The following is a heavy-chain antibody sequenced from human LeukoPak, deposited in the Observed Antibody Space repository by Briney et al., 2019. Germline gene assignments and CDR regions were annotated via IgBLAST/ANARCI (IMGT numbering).Heavy chain of an antibody. V-gene: IGHV3-74*01. D-gene: IGHD2/OR15-2a*01. Sequence: GGSLRLSCAASGNYWMHWVRRVPGKGLVRVSHINSDGSWTSYADSVKGRFTISKDNAKNTVYLQMNSLRAEDTAVYYCVSFYETYWGRGTLVTVSS. J-gene: IGHJ4*02. CDR3: VSFYETY. CDR2: INSDGSWT. CDR1: GNYW.